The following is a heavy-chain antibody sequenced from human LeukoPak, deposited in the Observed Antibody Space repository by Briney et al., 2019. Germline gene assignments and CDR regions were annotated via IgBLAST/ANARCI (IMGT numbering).Heavy chain of an antibody. CDR1: GFPFSSYE. V-gene: IGHV3-48*03. CDR3: ARAAGDYVRFDY. D-gene: IGHD4-17*01. CDR2: IRGSGTTI. Sequence: GGSLRLSCAGSGFPFSSYEMNWVRQAPGKGLEWVSYIRGSGTTISYADSVKGRFTISRDNAKNSLYLQMNSLRGEDTAIYNCARAAGDYVRFDYWGQGTLVTVSS. J-gene: IGHJ4*02.